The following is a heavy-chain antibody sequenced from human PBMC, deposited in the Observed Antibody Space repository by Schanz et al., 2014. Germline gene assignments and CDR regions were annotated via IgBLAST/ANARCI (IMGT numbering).Heavy chain of an antibody. CDR2: INQDGSEK. CDR1: GFTFDDYA. V-gene: IGHV3-7*01. J-gene: IGHJ4*02. Sequence: EVQLVESGGGVVRPGGSLRLSCAASGFTFDDYAMSWVRQAPGKGLEWVANINQDGSEKYYVDSVKGRFTISRDNAKNSLYLQMNGLRAEDTAVFYCARDGAELYYFDDWGQGTLXTVSS. CDR3: ARDGAELYYFDD. D-gene: IGHD1-1*01.